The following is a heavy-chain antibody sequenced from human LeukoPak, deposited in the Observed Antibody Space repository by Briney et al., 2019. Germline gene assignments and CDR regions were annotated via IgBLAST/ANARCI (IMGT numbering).Heavy chain of an antibody. CDR1: GFTFSSYA. D-gene: IGHD3-10*01. CDR2: ISGSGGRI. J-gene: IGHJ4*02. Sequence: GGSLRLSCAASGFTFSSYAMSWVRQAPGKGLEWVSAISGSGGRIYYGASVKGRFTISRDNSKNTLNLQMNSLRAEDTAVYYCAKDLVLLWFGERNVFDYWGQGTLVTVSS. V-gene: IGHV3-23*01. CDR3: AKDLVLLWFGERNVFDY.